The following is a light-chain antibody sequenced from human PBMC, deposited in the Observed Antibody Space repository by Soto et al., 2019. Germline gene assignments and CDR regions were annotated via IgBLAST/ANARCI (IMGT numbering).Light chain of an antibody. CDR1: QDISSY. J-gene: IGKJ1*01. CDR2: AAS. Sequence: AIRMTQSPSSLSASTGDRVTITCRASQDISSYLAWYQQKPGKAPKLLIYAASTLQSGVPSRFSGSGSGTDFTLTISCLQSEDFATYYCQQYYSYPHTFGQGTKVEVK. CDR3: QQYYSYPHT. V-gene: IGKV1-8*01.